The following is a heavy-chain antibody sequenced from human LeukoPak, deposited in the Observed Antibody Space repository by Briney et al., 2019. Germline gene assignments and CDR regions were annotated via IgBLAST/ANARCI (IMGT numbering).Heavy chain of an antibody. CDR2: IGGSGGST. V-gene: IGHV3-23*01. CDR3: AKGYCSSTSCYSRFDP. Sequence: PGGSLRLSCAASGFTFSSSAMSWVRQAPGKGLEWVSSIGGSGGSTYYANSVKGRFTISRDNSKNTLYLQMNSLRAEDTAVYYCAKGYCSSTSCYSRFDPWGQGTLVTVSS. CDR1: GFTFSSSA. J-gene: IGHJ5*02. D-gene: IGHD2-2*02.